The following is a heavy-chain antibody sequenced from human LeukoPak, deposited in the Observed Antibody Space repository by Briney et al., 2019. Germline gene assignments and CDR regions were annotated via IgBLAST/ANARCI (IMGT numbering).Heavy chain of an antibody. Sequence: GASVKVSCKASGYTFASYDINWVRQATGQGLEWMGWINPNSGGTNYAQKFQGRVTMTRDTSISTAYMELSRLRSDDTAVYYCARDFMVGATSAYYFDYWGQGTLVTVSS. D-gene: IGHD1-26*01. CDR1: GYTFASYD. CDR3: ARDFMVGATSAYYFDY. J-gene: IGHJ4*02. V-gene: IGHV1-2*02. CDR2: INPNSGGT.